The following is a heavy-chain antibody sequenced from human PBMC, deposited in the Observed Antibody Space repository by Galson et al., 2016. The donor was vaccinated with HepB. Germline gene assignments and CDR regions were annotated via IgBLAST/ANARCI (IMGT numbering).Heavy chain of an antibody. CDR2: IFHSGGT. CDR3: ARRGVAYSGSGELARTVSPPVDC. V-gene: IGHV4-4*02. J-gene: IGHJ4*02. CDR1: GGSISSNNW. D-gene: IGHD3-10*01. Sequence: SETLSLTCAVSGGSISSNNWWPWVRQPPGKGLEWIGEIFHSGGTNYNPSLKSRVTISIDKSKNQFSLRLSSVTAADTAMYYCARRGVAYSGSGELARTVSPPVDCWGQGTLVTVSS.